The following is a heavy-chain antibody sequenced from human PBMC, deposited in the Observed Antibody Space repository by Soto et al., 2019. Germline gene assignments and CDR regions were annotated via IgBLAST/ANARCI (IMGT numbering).Heavy chain of an antibody. CDR1: GFTFSSYA. D-gene: IGHD3-22*01. Sequence: EVQLLESGGGLVQPGGSLRLSCAASGFTFSSYAMSWVRQAPGKGLEWVSAISGSGGSTYYADSVKGRFTISRDNSKNTLYLQMNSLRAEDTAVYYCAKDSASHYYDSSGPDYWGQGTLVTVSS. V-gene: IGHV3-23*01. J-gene: IGHJ4*02. CDR2: ISGSGGST. CDR3: AKDSASHYYDSSGPDY.